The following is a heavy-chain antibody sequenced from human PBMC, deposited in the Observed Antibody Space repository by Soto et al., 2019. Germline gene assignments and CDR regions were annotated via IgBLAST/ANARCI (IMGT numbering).Heavy chain of an antibody. CDR1: GFTFSSYA. CDR2: ISGSGGST. D-gene: IGHD6-13*01. CDR3: AKSSMASSSWLDFDY. Sequence: GGSLRLSCAASGFTFSSYAMSWVRQAPGKGLEWVSAISGSGGSTYYADSVKGRFTISRDNSKNTLYLQMNSLRAEDTAVYYCAKSSMASSSWLDFDYWGQGTLVTVSS. V-gene: IGHV3-23*01. J-gene: IGHJ4*02.